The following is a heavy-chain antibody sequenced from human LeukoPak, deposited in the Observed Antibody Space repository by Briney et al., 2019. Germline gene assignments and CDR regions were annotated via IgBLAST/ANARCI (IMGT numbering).Heavy chain of an antibody. Sequence: HPGGPLRLSCAGSGFPFGGYGMHWFRQTPGKGLEWVAVIAYYGSRAFYADSVKGRFTLSRDNSKNTMSVQMDDLRAEDTAVYYCTRYNNDHFDYWGQGTLVTVSS. CDR1: GFPFGGYG. CDR2: IAYYGSRA. CDR3: TRYNNDHFDY. J-gene: IGHJ4*02. V-gene: IGHV3-33*01. D-gene: IGHD1-14*01.